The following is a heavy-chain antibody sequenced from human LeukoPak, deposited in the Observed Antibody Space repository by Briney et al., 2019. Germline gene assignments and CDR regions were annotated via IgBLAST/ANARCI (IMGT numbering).Heavy chain of an antibody. CDR1: GYTFTSYA. D-gene: IGHD3-22*01. V-gene: IGHV7-4-1*02. CDR3: ARGYYDSSGYYGWFDP. Sequence: ASVKVSYKASGYTFTSYAMNWVRQAPGQALEWMGWINTNTGNPTYAQGFTGRFVFSLDTSVSTAYLQISSLKAEDTAVYYCARGYYDSSGYYGWFDPWGQGTLVTVSS. J-gene: IGHJ5*02. CDR2: INTNTGNP.